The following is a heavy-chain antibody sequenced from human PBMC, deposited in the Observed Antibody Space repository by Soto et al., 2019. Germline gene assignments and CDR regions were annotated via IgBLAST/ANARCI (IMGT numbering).Heavy chain of an antibody. CDR3: ARTRRAGVGATPEGRGAFDI. J-gene: IGHJ3*02. V-gene: IGHV4-34*01. Sequence: SETLSLTCAVYGGSFSGYYWSWIRQPPGKGLEWIGEINHSGSTNYNPSLKSRVTISVDTSKNQFSLKLSSVTAADTAVYYCARTRRAGVGATPEGRGAFDIWGQGTMVTVSS. CDR2: INHSGST. D-gene: IGHD1-26*01. CDR1: GGSFSGYY.